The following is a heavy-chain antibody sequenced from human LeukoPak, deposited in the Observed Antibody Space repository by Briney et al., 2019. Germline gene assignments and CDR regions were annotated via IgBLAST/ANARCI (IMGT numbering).Heavy chain of an antibody. CDR1: GGTFSSYA. D-gene: IGHD3-22*01. CDR2: IIPILGIA. V-gene: IGHV1-69*04. CDR3: ARDKDDSSGYYSPFDY. J-gene: IGHJ4*02. Sequence: ASVKVSYKASGGTFSSYAISWVRQAPGQGLEWMGRIIPILGIANYAQKFQGRVTITADKSTSTAYMELSSLRSEDTAVYYCARDKDDSSGYYSPFDYWGQGTLVTVSS.